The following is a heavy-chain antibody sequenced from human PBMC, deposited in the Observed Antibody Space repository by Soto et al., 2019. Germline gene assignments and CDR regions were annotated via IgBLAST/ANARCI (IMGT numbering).Heavy chain of an antibody. J-gene: IGHJ4*01. CDR3: AREGGSGWYYYDY. CDR1: GGSFSGYS. CDR2: INYTGTA. Sequence: SETLSLTCAVNGGSFSGYSWTWIRQAPGKGLDWIGEINYTGTANYSPSLKSRVTLSVDTSKNQFSLELRSVSAADTAVYYCAREGGSGWYYYDYWGHGTLVTVSS. D-gene: IGHD6-19*01. V-gene: IGHV4-34*01.